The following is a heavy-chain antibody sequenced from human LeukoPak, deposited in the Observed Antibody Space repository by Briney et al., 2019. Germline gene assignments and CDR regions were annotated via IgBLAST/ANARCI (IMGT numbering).Heavy chain of an antibody. Sequence: GGSLRLSCAASGFTLSTYAMSWVRQAPGKGLEWVSVIYSGGNTFYADSVKGRFTISRDNSKNTLYLQMNSLRAEDTAVYYCASHNWFDPWGQGTLVTVSS. CDR1: GFTLSTYA. J-gene: IGHJ5*02. CDR3: ASHNWFDP. V-gene: IGHV3-66*04. CDR2: IYSGGNT.